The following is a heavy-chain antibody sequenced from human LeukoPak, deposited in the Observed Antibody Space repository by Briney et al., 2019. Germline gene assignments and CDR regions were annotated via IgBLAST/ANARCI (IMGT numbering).Heavy chain of an antibody. Sequence: GESLKIFCKGSEYSFTTYWIGWVRQMPGKGLEWMGIIYPGDSDTRYSPSFQGQVTISVDKSISTAYLQWSSLKASDTAMYYCARLLFSGTYYEYYFDYWGQGTLVTVSS. CDR2: IYPGDSDT. CDR3: ARLLFSGTYYEYYFDY. CDR1: EYSFTTYW. V-gene: IGHV5-51*01. J-gene: IGHJ4*02. D-gene: IGHD3-10*01.